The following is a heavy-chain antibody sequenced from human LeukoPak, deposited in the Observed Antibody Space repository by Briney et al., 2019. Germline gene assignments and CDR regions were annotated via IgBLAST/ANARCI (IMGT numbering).Heavy chain of an antibody. Sequence: GGSLRLSCAASGFIFSSYWMHWVRQAPGKGLVWVSRINSDGSATNYADSVKGRFTISRDNAKDSLYLQMNSLRAEDTAVYYCGRAGGYDFLASMDVWGKGTTVIVSS. CDR2: INSDGSAT. V-gene: IGHV3-74*01. J-gene: IGHJ6*03. CDR1: GFIFSSYW. D-gene: IGHD3-3*01. CDR3: GRAGGYDFLASMDV.